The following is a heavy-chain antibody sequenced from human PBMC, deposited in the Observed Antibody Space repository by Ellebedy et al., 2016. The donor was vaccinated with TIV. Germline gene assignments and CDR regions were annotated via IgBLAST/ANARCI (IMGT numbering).Heavy chain of an antibody. CDR2: IIPIFGTA. J-gene: IGHJ4*02. Sequence: SVKVSCXASGGTFSSYAISWVRQAPGQGLEWMGGIIPIFGTANYAQKFQGRVTITADESTSTAYMELSSLRSEDTAVYYCARGVVVVVAATEEPFDYWGQGTLVTVSS. CDR3: ARGVVVVVAATEEPFDY. V-gene: IGHV1-69*13. D-gene: IGHD2-15*01. CDR1: GGTFSSYA.